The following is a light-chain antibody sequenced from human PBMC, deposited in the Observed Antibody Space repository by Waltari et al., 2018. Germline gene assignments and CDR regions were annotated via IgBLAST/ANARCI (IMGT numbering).Light chain of an antibody. J-gene: IGKJ3*01. Sequence: EIVLTQSPGTLSLSPGERATLSCRASQSVSSSYLAWYQQKPGQAPRLLIYGASSSATGIPDRFSGSCSGTDFTLTISRLEPQDFAVYYCQQYGSSPPFTFGPGTKVDI. CDR3: QQYGSSPPFT. CDR1: QSVSSSY. V-gene: IGKV3-20*01. CDR2: GAS.